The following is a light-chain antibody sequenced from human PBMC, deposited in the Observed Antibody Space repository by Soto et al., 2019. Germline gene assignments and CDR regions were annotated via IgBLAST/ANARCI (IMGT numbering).Light chain of an antibody. Sequence: DIVLTQPPGTLCLSPGERATLSCRASQSVSSSYLAWYQQKPGQAPRLLIYGASSRATGIPDRFSGSGSGTDFTLTISRLEPEDFAVYYCQQYGSSPYTFGQGTRLEIK. J-gene: IGKJ5*01. V-gene: IGKV3-20*01. CDR1: QSVSSSY. CDR3: QQYGSSPYT. CDR2: GAS.